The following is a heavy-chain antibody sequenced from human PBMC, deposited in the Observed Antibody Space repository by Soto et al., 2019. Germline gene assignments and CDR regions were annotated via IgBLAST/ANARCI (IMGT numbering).Heavy chain of an antibody. D-gene: IGHD5-18*01. CDR2: IYNSGST. CDR3: ARGLGDTAMVRLDY. Sequence: SETLSLTCTVSSGSISSYFWSWIRQPPGKGLEWIGYIYNSGSTNYNPTLKSRVTISIDTSKNQFSLKLSSVTAADTAVYYCARGLGDTAMVRLDYWGQGTLVTVSS. V-gene: IGHV4-59*01. J-gene: IGHJ4*02. CDR1: SGSISSYF.